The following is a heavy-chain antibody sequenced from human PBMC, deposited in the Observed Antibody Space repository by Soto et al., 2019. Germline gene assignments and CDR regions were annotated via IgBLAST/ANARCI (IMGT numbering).Heavy chain of an antibody. CDR2: IYYSGST. J-gene: IGHJ4*02. CDR1: GGSISSGGYY. V-gene: IGHV4-31*03. CDR3: ARLAHYGGYFDY. Sequence: SETLSLTCTVSGGSISSGGYYWSWIRQHPGKGLEWIGYIYYSGSTYYNPSLKSRVTISVDTSKNQFSLKLSSVTAADTAVYYCARLAHYGGYFDYWGQGTLVTVSS. D-gene: IGHD4-17*01.